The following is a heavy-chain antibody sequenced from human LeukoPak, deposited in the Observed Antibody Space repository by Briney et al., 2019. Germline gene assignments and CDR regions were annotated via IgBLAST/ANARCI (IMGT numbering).Heavy chain of an antibody. CDR2: IYSGGST. D-gene: IGHD3-3*01. Sequence: PGGSLRLSCAASGFTVSSNYMSWVRQAPGKGLEWVSVIYSGGSTYYADSVKGRFTISRDNSKNTLYLQVNSLRAEDTAVYYCARITYYDFWSGYYPDYYYYGMDVWGQGTTVTVSS. V-gene: IGHV3-66*01. CDR3: ARITYYDFWSGYYPDYYYYGMDV. CDR1: GFTVSSNY. J-gene: IGHJ6*02.